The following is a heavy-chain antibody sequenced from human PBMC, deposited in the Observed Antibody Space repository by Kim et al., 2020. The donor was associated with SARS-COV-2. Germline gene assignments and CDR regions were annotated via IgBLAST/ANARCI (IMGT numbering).Heavy chain of an antibody. CDR1: GYSFTSYW. Sequence: GESLKISCKGSGYSFTSYWISWVRQMPGKGLEWMGRIDPSDSYINYSPSFQGHVTISADKSISTAYLQWSSLKASGTAMYYCARHWAPYGDYASNYGMDVWGQGTTVTVSS. V-gene: IGHV5-10-1*01. CDR3: ARHWAPYGDYASNYGMDV. J-gene: IGHJ6*02. D-gene: IGHD4-17*01. CDR2: IDPSDSYI.